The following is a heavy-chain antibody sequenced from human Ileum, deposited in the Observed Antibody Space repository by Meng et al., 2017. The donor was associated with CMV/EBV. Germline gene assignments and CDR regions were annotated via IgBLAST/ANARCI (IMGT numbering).Heavy chain of an antibody. CDR1: DGSISRYY. Sequence: SETLSLTCSVSDGSISRYYWSWIRQPPGKGLEWIGYIYHTGSGNYNPSLKSRVTLSIDKSNNQFSLTLNSVTTADTAVYYCVGVDTMTTFLLDSWGPVTLVTVSS. CDR3: VGVDTMTTFLLDS. J-gene: IGHJ4*02. V-gene: IGHV4-59*01. D-gene: IGHD4-11*01. CDR2: IYHTGSG.